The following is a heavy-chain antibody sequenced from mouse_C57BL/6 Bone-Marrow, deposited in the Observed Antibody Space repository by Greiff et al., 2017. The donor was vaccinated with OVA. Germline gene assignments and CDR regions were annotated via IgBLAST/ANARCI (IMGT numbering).Heavy chain of an antibody. CDR2: IDPSDSYT. Sequence: QVHVKQPGAELVKPGASVKLSCKASGYTFTSYWMQWVKQRPGQGLEWIGEIDPSDSYTNYNQKFKGKATLTVDTSSSTAYMQLSSLTSEDSAVYYCARDYYYGSNWYFDVWGTGTTVTVSS. D-gene: IGHD1-1*01. V-gene: IGHV1-50*01. J-gene: IGHJ1*03. CDR1: GYTFTSYW. CDR3: ARDYYYGSNWYFDV.